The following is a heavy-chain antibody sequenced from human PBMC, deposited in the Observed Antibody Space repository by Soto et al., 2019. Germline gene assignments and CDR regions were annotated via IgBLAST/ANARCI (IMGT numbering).Heavy chain of an antibody. D-gene: IGHD2-15*01. CDR3: AREGWPLLQTGMDV. CDR1: GFTFRSYS. CDR2: ISSSNRTI. J-gene: IGHJ6*02. Sequence: PGGFLRLSCAASGFTFRSYSMNWVRQAPGKGLEWVSYISSSNRTINYADSVKGRFIISRDNAKNSLYLQMHSLRDEDTAVYYCAREGWPLLQTGMDVWGQGTTVTSP. V-gene: IGHV3-48*02.